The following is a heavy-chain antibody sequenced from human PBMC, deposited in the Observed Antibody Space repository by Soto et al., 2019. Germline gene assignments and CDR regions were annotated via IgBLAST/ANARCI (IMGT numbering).Heavy chain of an antibody. V-gene: IGHV3-21*01. CDR1: GFTFSSYS. J-gene: IGHJ3*02. D-gene: IGHD3-22*01. Sequence: EVQLVESGGGLVKPGGSLRLSCAASGFTFSSYSMNWVRHAPGKGLEWVSSISSSSSYIYYADSVKGRFTISRDNAKNSLYLQMNSLRAEDTAVYYCASLDDSDAFDIWGQGTMVTVSS. CDR2: ISSSSSYI. CDR3: ASLDDSDAFDI.